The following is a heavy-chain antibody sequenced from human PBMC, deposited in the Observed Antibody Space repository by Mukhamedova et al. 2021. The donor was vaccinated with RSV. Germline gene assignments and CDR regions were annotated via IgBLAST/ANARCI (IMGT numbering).Heavy chain of an antibody. Sequence: RSKANNYATTYAASLKGRFTISRDDSKNTAYLHMSNLRTEDTAVYYCTSDRIFGVPWWFDLWGQGTLVTVSS. V-gene: IGHV3-73*01. D-gene: IGHD3-3*01. CDR3: TSDRIFGVPWWFDL. CDR2: RSKANNYAT. J-gene: IGHJ5*02.